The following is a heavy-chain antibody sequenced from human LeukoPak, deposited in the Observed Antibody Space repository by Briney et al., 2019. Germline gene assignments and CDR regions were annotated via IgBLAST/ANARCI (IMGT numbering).Heavy chain of an antibody. CDR2: ISYSGST. CDR3: ARGGLGTSYWCYAFDI. D-gene: IGHD2-2*01. CDR1: GVSISSGGYY. V-gene: IGHV4-31*03. J-gene: IGHJ3*02. Sequence: SQTLSLTCTVSGVSISSGGYYRNWIRQHPGKGLEWIGYISYSGSTHRNPSLKSRVTISVDTSKNQFSLKLTSVTAAETAVYYCARGGLGTSYWCYAFDIWGQGAMVTVSS.